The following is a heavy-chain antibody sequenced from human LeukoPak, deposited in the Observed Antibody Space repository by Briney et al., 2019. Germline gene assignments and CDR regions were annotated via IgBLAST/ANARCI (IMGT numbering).Heavy chain of an antibody. CDR2: ISYDGSNK. CDR3: ARGGEYYDILTGYYNLGWFDP. V-gene: IGHV3-30-3*01. J-gene: IGHJ5*02. Sequence: PGRSLRLSCAASGFTFSSYAMHWVRRAPGKGLEWVAVISYDGSNKYYADSVKGRFTISRDNSKNTLYLQMNSLRAEDTAVYYCARGGEYYDILTGYYNLGWFDPWGQGTLVTVSS. CDR1: GFTFSSYA. D-gene: IGHD3-9*01.